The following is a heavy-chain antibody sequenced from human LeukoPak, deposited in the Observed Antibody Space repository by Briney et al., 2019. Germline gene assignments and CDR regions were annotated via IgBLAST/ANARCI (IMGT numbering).Heavy chain of an antibody. CDR1: GFTFSSDW. CDR3: ARVSNYAVAT. CDR2: IKSDGSET. V-gene: IGHV3-7*01. D-gene: IGHD4-11*01. Sequence: GGSLRLSCAASGFTFSSDWMGWVRQAPGKGLEWVANIKSDGSETFYVDSVKGRLSISRDNAKNSLFLQMSSLRADDSAVYYCARVSNYAVATWGQGTLVTVSS. J-gene: IGHJ5*02.